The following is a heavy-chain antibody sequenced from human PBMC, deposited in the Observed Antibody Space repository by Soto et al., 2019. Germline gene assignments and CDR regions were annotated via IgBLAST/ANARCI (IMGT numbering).Heavy chain of an antibody. CDR3: AKDQDTFCRPAVGADF. Sequence: DVQVLESGGGLVQPGGSLRLSCAASGFTFNTFAMNCVRQAPGKGLEWVSAISGSGRSSYYADSLKGRFTISRDNSKNMLYRQMDSLRIDDTSSYYCAKDQDTFCRPAVGADFWGQGTLVTVPS. V-gene: IGHV3-23*01. D-gene: IGHD6-13*01. CDR1: GFTFNTFA. J-gene: IGHJ4*02. CDR2: ISGSGRSS.